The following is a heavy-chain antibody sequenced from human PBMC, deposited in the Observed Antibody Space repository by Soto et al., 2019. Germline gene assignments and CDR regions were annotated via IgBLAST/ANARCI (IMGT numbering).Heavy chain of an antibody. CDR1: GYTFTRSG. CDR3: AREGVAPYYYYGMDV. CDR2: ISTYNGDT. J-gene: IGHJ6*02. V-gene: IGHV1-18*01. D-gene: IGHD5-12*01. Sequence: QVQLVQSGAEVKKPGASVKVSCKASGYTFTRSGISWVRQAPGQGLEWMGWISTYNGDTNYAQTFQGRVTMTTDNSTSTVYMELRSLRSDDTAVYYCAREGVAPYYYYGMDVWGQGTPVTVSS.